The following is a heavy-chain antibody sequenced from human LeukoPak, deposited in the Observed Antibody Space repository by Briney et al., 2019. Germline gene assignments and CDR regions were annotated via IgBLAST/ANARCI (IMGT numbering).Heavy chain of an antibody. Sequence: GGSLRLSCAASGFTFSSYAMSWVRQAPGKGLEWVSGISGSGGSTYYADSVKGRFTISRDNSKNTLYLQMNSLRAEDTAVYYCAKDDDSSGYYYWDAFDIWGQGTMVTVSS. D-gene: IGHD3-22*01. J-gene: IGHJ3*02. CDR3: AKDDDSSGYYYWDAFDI. V-gene: IGHV3-23*01. CDR1: GFTFSSYA. CDR2: ISGSGGST.